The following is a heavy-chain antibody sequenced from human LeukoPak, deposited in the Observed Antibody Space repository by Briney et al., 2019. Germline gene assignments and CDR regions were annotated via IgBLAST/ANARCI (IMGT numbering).Heavy chain of an antibody. CDR3: AKLVGTGRTPTDY. D-gene: IGHD1-1*01. CDR1: GFTFSNYA. Sequence: GGSLRLSCAASGFTFSNYAMTWVRQAPGKGLELVSVISASGRNRDYADSVKGRFTISRDNAENTLSLLMNSLRAEDTAIYYCAKLVGTGRTPTDYWGQGTLVTVSS. J-gene: IGHJ4*02. V-gene: IGHV3-23*01. CDR2: ISASGRNR.